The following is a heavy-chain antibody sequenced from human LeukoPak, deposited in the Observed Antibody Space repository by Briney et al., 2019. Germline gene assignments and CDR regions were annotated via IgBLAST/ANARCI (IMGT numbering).Heavy chain of an antibody. D-gene: IGHD3-22*01. CDR1: GYTFTIYA. CDR2: INAGNGNT. V-gene: IGHV1-3*03. CDR3: AREHDSSGYCFDY. J-gene: IGHJ4*02. Sequence: ASVKVSCKASGYTFTIYAMHGVRQAPGQRREWMGWINAGNGNTKYSQEFQGRVTITRDTSASTAYMEVSSLRSEDMAVYYCAREHDSSGYCFDYWGQGTLVTVSS.